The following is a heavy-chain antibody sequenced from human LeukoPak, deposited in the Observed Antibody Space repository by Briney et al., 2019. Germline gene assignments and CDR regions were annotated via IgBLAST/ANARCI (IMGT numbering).Heavy chain of an antibody. V-gene: IGHV4-39*07. CDR2: IYYSGST. CDR1: GGSISSSSYY. CDR3: ARGGGYDSSGFPFDY. J-gene: IGHJ4*02. D-gene: IGHD3-22*01. Sequence: SETLSLTCTASGGSISSSSYYWGWIRQPPGKGLEWIGSIYYSGSTYYNPSLKSRVTISVDTSKNQFSLKLSSVTAADTAVYYCARGGGYDSSGFPFDYWGQGTLVTVSS.